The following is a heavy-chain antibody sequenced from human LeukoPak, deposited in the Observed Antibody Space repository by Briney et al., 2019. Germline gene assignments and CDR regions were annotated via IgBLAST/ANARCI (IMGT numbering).Heavy chain of an antibody. V-gene: IGHV3-23*01. CDR3: AKLGVTTPRDY. J-gene: IGHJ4*02. Sequence: GGSLRLSCAASGFTFSSYAMSWVRQAPGKGLEWVSAISGSGGTTYHADSVKGRFIISRDNSKNTLYLQMNSLRAEDTAVYYCAKLGVTTPRDYWGQGTLVTVSS. D-gene: IGHD4-17*01. CDR2: ISGSGGTT. CDR1: GFTFSSYA.